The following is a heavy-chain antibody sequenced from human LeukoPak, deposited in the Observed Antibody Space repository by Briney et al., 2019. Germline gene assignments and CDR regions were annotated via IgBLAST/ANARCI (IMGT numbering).Heavy chain of an antibody. CDR2: MNPNSGNT. CDR1: GYTFTSYD. D-gene: IGHD5-18*01. CDR3: AGVDTAMGLYYYYGMDV. V-gene: IGHV1-8*01. J-gene: IGHJ6*02. Sequence: ASVKVSCKASGYTFTSYDINWVRQATGQGLEWMGWMNPNSGNTGYAQKFQGRVTMTRNTSIGTAYMELSSLRSEDTAVYYCAGVDTAMGLYYYYGMDVWGQGTTVTVSS.